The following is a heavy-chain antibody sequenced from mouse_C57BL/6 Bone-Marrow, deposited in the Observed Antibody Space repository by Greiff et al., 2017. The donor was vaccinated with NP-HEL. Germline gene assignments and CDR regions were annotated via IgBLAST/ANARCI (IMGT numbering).Heavy chain of an antibody. Sequence: VQLQQSGPELVKPGASVKISCKASGYTFTDYYMNWVKQSHGKSLEWIGDINPNNGGTSYNQKFKGKATLTVDKSSSTAYMELRSLTSEDSAVYYCARDRLLNYFDYWGQGTTLTVSS. J-gene: IGHJ2*01. D-gene: IGHD2-3*01. CDR3: ARDRLLNYFDY. CDR1: GYTFTDYY. V-gene: IGHV1-26*01. CDR2: INPNNGGT.